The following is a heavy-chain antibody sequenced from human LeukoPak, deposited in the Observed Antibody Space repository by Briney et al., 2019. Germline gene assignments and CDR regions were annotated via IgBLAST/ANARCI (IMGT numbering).Heavy chain of an antibody. V-gene: IGHV4-59*01. J-gene: IGHJ4*02. D-gene: IGHD6-19*01. CDR3: ARSRSSGWYSSDF. CDR2: IYYSGST. CDR1: GASISSYH. Sequence: SETLSLTCTVSGASISSYHWSWIRQPPGKGLEWIGYIYYSGSTNYNPSLKSRVTISVDTSKNQFSLKLSSVIAADTAVYYCARSRSSGWYSSDFWGQGTLVTVSS.